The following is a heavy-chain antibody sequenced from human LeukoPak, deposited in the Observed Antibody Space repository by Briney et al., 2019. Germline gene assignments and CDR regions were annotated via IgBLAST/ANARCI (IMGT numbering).Heavy chain of an antibody. D-gene: IGHD3-3*01. CDR1: GFTVSSNY. CDR2: IYSGGST. J-gene: IGHJ4*02. V-gene: IGHV3-66*01. CDR3: ARDEPATYYDFWSGSDY. Sequence: GGSLRLSCAASGFTVSSNYMSWVRQAPGKGLEWVSVIYSGGSTYYADSVKGRFTISRDNSKNTLYLQMNSLRAEDTAVYYCARDEPATYYDFWSGSDYWGQGTLVTVSS.